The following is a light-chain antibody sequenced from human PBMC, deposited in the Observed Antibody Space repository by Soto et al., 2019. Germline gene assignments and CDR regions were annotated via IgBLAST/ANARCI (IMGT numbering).Light chain of an antibody. J-gene: IGKJ1*01. CDR1: QSISSW. CDR3: HQYNSYPWT. Sequence: DIKMTQSPSTLSASVGDRVTITCRASQSISSWLAWYQQKPGKAPKLLIYKASSLESGVPSRFSGSGSGTEFPLTISSLQPDDFANYYCHQYNSYPWTFGQGTKVEIK. V-gene: IGKV1-5*03. CDR2: KAS.